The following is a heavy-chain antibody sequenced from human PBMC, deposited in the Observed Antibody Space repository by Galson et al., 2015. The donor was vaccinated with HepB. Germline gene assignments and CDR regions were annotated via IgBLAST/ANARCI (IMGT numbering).Heavy chain of an antibody. Sequence: SLRLSCAASGFTFSSYGMHWVRQAPGKGLEWVAVISYDGSNKYYADSVKGRFTISRDNSKNTLYLQMNSLRAEDTAVYYCAKEMKSSTSLSMDVWGQGTTVTVSS. J-gene: IGHJ6*02. CDR3: AKEMKSSTSLSMDV. V-gene: IGHV3-30*18. CDR2: ISYDGSNK. D-gene: IGHD2-2*01. CDR1: GFTFSSYG.